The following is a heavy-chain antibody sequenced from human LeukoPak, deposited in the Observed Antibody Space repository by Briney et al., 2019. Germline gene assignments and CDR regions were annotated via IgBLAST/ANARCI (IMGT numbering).Heavy chain of an antibody. CDR2: IYYSGST. J-gene: IGHJ1*01. Sequence: SETLSLTCTVSGGSISSYYWSWIRQPPGKGLEWIGYIYYSGSTNYNPSLKSRVTISVDTSKNQFSLKLSSVTAADTAVYYCASLRESIAVAGTPLFRDVGYFQHWGQGTLVTVSS. CDR3: ASLRESIAVAGTPLFRDVGYFQH. V-gene: IGHV4-59*01. CDR1: GGSISSYY. D-gene: IGHD6-19*01.